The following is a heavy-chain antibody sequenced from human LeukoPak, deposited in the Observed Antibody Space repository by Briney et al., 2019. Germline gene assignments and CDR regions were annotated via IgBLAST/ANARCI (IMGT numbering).Heavy chain of an antibody. Sequence: GGSLRLSCAASGFTFSKYWMLWVRHAPGKGLEGVSRINTDGTVTTYADSVKGRFTVSRDNADNTMFLQMNSVRDEDTAVYYCATKQWLAPPPDSWGQGTPVTVSS. CDR1: GFTFSKYW. CDR2: INTDGTVT. V-gene: IGHV3-74*01. D-gene: IGHD6-19*01. CDR3: ATKQWLAPPPDS. J-gene: IGHJ4*02.